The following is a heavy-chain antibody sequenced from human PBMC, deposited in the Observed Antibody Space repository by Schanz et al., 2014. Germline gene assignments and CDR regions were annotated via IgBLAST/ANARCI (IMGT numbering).Heavy chain of an antibody. J-gene: IGHJ3*01. CDR2: TSTDGTRT. CDR3: TRDRGALINHNDALDL. CDR1: GFTFRGHA. D-gene: IGHD3-16*01. Sequence: QVQLVESGGGVVQPGTSLRLSCAASGFTFRGHAMHWVRQAPGQGLEKVAVTSTDGTRTYYAASVRGRFTISRDNSKNTVYLQMNSLRSEDTAVYYCTRDRGALINHNDALDLWGPGTMVSVSS. V-gene: IGHV3-30*04.